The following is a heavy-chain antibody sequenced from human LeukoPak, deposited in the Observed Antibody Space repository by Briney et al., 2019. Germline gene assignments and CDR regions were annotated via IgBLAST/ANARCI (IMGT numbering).Heavy chain of an antibody. D-gene: IGHD2-2*01. V-gene: IGHV3-7*01. J-gene: IGHJ3*01. CDR1: GFPFSSYW. CDR2: IKQDGGEK. Sequence: PGGSLRLSCAASGFPFSSYWMSWVRQAPGKGLEWVANIKQDGGEKFYVDSVKGRFTISRDNAKNSLYLQMNSLRAEDTAVYYCTKSSTSSNDAFDVWGQGTMVTVSS. CDR3: TKSSTSSNDAFDV.